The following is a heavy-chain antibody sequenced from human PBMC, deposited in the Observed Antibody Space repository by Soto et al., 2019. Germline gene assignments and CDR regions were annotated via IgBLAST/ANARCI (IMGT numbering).Heavy chain of an antibody. V-gene: IGHV4-34*01. CDR2: INHSGST. D-gene: IGHD6-19*01. CDR1: GGSFSDFY. Sequence: QVQLQQWGAGLLKPSETLSLTCAVYGGSFSDFYWTWIRQLPGKGLEWIGEINHSGSTNYNPSLKSRVAISVDTSKNQFSLNPRSVTAADPAVYYSGPRWAVADPRGYWGQGTLVTVSS. CDR3: GPRWAVADPRGY. J-gene: IGHJ4*02.